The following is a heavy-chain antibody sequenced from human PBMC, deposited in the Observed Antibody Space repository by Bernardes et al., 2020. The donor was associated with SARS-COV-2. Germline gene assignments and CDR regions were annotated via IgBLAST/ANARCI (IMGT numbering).Heavy chain of an antibody. V-gene: IGHV3-48*02. J-gene: IGHJ6*02. CDR1: GFTLWPYG. Sequence: GGSLRLSCVASGFTLWPYGMNWVRQAPGKGLEWVAYISSNSRTIHYADSVRGRFTLSRDNAQDSLYVQMNNLRDEDTAVYYCARDQGGIIGAPSFYYGLDVWGQGTTVFVSS. D-gene: IGHD1-1*01. CDR2: ISSNSRTI. CDR3: ARDQGGIIGAPSFYYGLDV.